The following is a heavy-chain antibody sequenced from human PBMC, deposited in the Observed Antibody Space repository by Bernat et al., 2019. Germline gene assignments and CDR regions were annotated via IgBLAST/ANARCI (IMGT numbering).Heavy chain of an antibody. D-gene: IGHD3-10*01. V-gene: IGHV1-18*01. J-gene: IGHJ5*02. CDR1: GYTFTSYG. Sequence: QVQLVQSGAEVKKPGASVKVSCKASGYTFTSYGISWVRQAPGQGLEWMGWISAYNGNTNYAPKLQGRDTMPPDTSTSTAYMELRSLRSDDSAVYYCARTMVRGVIMRPHWFDPWGQGTLVTVSS. CDR2: ISAYNGNT. CDR3: ARTMVRGVIMRPHWFDP.